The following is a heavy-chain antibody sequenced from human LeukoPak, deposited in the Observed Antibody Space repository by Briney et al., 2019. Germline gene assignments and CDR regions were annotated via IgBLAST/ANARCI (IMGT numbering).Heavy chain of an antibody. J-gene: IGHJ4*02. D-gene: IGHD6-13*01. CDR2: INPKNGGT. Sequence: ASVKVSCKAAGYTFTGYYMHWVRQAPGQGLEWMGWINPKNGGTNYAQKFQGRVTMTRDTSINTVYMELSRLTSDDTAVYYCARGISAGGSGEGSFDYWGQGTLVTVSS. CDR1: GYTFTGYY. V-gene: IGHV1-2*02. CDR3: ARGISAGGSGEGSFDY.